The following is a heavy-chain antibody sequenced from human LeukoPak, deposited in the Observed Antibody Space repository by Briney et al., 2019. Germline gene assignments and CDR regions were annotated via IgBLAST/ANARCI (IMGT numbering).Heavy chain of an antibody. J-gene: IGHJ5*02. V-gene: IGHV4-34*01. CDR1: GGSFSGYY. Sequence: PSETLSLTCAVYGGSFSGYYWSWIRQPPGKGLEWIGEINHSGSTNYNPSLKSRVTISVDTSKNQFSLKLSSVTAADTAVYYCARLGVGGTEGNWFDPWGQGTLVTVSS. D-gene: IGHD3-3*01. CDR3: ARLGVGGTEGNWFDP. CDR2: INHSGST.